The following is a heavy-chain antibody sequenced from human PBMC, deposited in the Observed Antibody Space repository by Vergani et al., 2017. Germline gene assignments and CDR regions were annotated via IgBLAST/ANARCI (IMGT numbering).Heavy chain of an antibody. CDR2: ISGPGLST. J-gene: IGHJ6*02. Sequence: EVQLLESGGDLVQPGGSLRLSCAASGFTFSNSAVSWVRQAPGRGLAWVSSISGPGLSTYYADSVKGRFSISRDNTNNSLFLQLRSLRAEDAAVYYCARDCTSGGCPDNYGMDVWGQGATVTVSS. D-gene: IGHD2-8*01. CDR3: ARDCTSGGCPDNYGMDV. V-gene: IGHV3-23*01. CDR1: GFTFSNSA.